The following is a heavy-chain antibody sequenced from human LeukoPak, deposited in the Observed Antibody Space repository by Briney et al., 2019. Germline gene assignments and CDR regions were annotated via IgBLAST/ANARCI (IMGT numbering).Heavy chain of an antibody. CDR1: EFTFSGYA. J-gene: IGHJ4*02. V-gene: IGHV3-23*01. Sequence: GGSLRLSCAASEFTFSGYAMSWVRQAPGKGLEWVSTISGSGSTTWYADSVKGRFTISRDNSKNTLCLQMNSLRAEDTAVYYCAKRTRGYNYGPSDYWGQGTLVTVSS. D-gene: IGHD5-18*01. CDR3: AKRTRGYNYGPSDY. CDR2: ISGSGSTT.